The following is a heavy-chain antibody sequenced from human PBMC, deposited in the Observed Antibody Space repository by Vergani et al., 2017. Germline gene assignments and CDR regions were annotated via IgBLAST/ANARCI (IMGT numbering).Heavy chain of an antibody. Sequence: DVQLVESGGDLVQPGGSLRLSCAASGFTFSSYSMNWVRQAPGKGLEWISYISTTSDTIYYADSGRGRFTISRDNAKNSLYLEMNSLRVEDTAVYFGARSLVAGKGGYWGQGTRVAVSS. V-gene: IGHV3-48*01. D-gene: IGHD6-19*01. CDR2: ISTTSDTI. CDR1: GFTFSSYS. CDR3: ARSLVAGKGGY. J-gene: IGHJ4*02.